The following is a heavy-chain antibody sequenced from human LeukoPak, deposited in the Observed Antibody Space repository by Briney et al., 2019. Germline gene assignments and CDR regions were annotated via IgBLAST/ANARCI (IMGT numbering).Heavy chain of an antibody. CDR1: GGTFSSYA. V-gene: IGHV1-69*13. J-gene: IGHJ3*02. CDR2: IIPIFGTA. Sequence: SVNVSCKASGGTFSSYAISWVRQAPGQGLEWMGRIIPIFGTANYAQKFQGRVTITADESTSTAYMELSSLRAEDTAVYYCARAADSSSGGAFDIWGQGTMVTVSS. D-gene: IGHD6-6*01. CDR3: ARAADSSSGGAFDI.